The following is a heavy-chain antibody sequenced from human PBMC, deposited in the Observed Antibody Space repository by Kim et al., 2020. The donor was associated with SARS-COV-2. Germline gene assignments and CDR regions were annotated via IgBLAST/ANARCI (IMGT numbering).Heavy chain of an antibody. CDR1: GGSISSTSYY. D-gene: IGHD3-3*01. J-gene: IGHJ5*02. Sequence: SETLSLTCTVSGGSISSTSYYWGWIRQPPGKGLEWIGSIYYSGSTYYNPSLKSRVTISVDTSKNQFSLKLSSVTAADTAVYYCARQEEGMEWLYLNWFDPWGQGTLVTVSS. CDR2: IYYSGST. V-gene: IGHV4-39*01. CDR3: ARQEEGMEWLYLNWFDP.